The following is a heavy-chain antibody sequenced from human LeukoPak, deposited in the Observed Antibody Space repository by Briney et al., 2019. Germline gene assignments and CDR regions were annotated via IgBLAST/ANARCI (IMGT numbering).Heavy chain of an antibody. CDR2: ISGSGGST. CDR3: AKDAPVTAMAYNWFDP. J-gene: IGHJ5*02. V-gene: IGHV3-23*01. CDR1: GFTFSSYA. D-gene: IGHD5-18*01. Sequence: GGSLRLSCAASGFTFSSYAMSWVRQAPGKGLEWVSAISGSGGSTYYADSVKGRFTISRDNSKNTLYLQMNSLRAEDTAVYYCAKDAPVTAMAYNWFDPWGQGTLVTVSS.